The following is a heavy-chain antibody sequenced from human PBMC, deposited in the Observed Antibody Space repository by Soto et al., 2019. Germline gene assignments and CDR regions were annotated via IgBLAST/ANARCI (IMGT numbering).Heavy chain of an antibody. CDR1: GGTFSSYT. Sequence: QVQLVQSGAEVKKPGSSVKVSCKASGGTFSSYTISWVRQAPGQGLEWMGRIIPILGIANYAQKFQGRVTITADKATSTAYMELSSLRSEDTAVYYCARGEEQLPTDYWGQGTLVTVSS. CDR2: IIPILGIA. V-gene: IGHV1-69*02. CDR3: ARGEEQLPTDY. J-gene: IGHJ4*02. D-gene: IGHD3-10*01.